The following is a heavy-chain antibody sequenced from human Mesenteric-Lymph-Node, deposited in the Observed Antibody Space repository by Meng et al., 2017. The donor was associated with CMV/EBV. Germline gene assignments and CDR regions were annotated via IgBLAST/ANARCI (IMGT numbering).Heavy chain of an antibody. CDR3: ARDKDTGSYYSDY. CDR1: GFTFSNYA. V-gene: IGHV3-20*04. J-gene: IGHJ4*02. CDR2: INWNGGST. D-gene: IGHD1-26*01. Sequence: GGSLRLSCEASGFTFSNYAMSWVRQAPGKGLEWVSGINWNGGSTGYADSVKGRFTISRDNAKNSLYLQMNSLRAEDTALYYCARDKDTGSYYSDYWGQGTLVTVSS.